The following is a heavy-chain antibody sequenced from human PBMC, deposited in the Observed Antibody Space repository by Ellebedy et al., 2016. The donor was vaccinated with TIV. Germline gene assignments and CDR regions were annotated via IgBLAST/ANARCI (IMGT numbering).Heavy chain of an antibody. CDR2: ISYDGSKK. Sequence: PGGSLRLSCAASGFTFSSYGMHWVRQAPGKGLEWVAVISYDGSKKYYADSVKGRFTISRDNSKNTLYLQMSSLRAEDTAVYYCTRETGTMVTTGPWFDPWGQGTLVTVSS. CDR1: GFTFSSYG. J-gene: IGHJ5*02. CDR3: TRETGTMVTTGPWFDP. D-gene: IGHD4-17*01. V-gene: IGHV3-30*03.